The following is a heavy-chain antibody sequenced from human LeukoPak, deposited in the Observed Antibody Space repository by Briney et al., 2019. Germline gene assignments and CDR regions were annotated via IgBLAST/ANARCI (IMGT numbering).Heavy chain of an antibody. J-gene: IGHJ4*02. CDR3: ARAGKYCSGGSCAKPDPIDY. Sequence: SETLSLTCAVCGGSFSGYYWSWIRQPPGKGLEWIGSIYYSGSTYYNPSLKSRVTISVDTSKNQFSLKLSSVTAADTAVYYCARAGKYCSGGSCAKPDPIDYWGQGTLVTVSS. D-gene: IGHD2-15*01. CDR2: IYYSGST. CDR1: GGSFSGYY. V-gene: IGHV4-34*01.